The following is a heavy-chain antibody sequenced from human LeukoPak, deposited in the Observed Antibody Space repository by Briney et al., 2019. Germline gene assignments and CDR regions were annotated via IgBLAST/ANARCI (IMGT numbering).Heavy chain of an antibody. Sequence: GRSLRLSCAASGFTFSSSGMHWVRQAPGKGLEWVAVISYDGSNKYYADSVKGRFTISRDNSKNTLYLQMNSLRAGDTAVYYCAKDSYDRSGYYYYYFAYWGQGTRVTVSS. CDR3: AKDSYDRSGYYYYYFAY. D-gene: IGHD3-22*01. CDR1: GFTFSSSG. V-gene: IGHV3-30*18. J-gene: IGHJ4*02. CDR2: ISYDGSNK.